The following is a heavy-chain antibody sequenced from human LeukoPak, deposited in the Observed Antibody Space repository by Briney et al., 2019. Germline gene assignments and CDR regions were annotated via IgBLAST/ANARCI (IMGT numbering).Heavy chain of an antibody. Sequence: PSETLSLTCPVSGGSISSHYWSWVRQPPGKGLEWIGYIYYSGSTNYNPSLKSRVTISVDTSKNQFSLKLSSVTAADTAVYYCARGLIRITGTSDLWGQGTLVTVSS. CDR3: ARGLIRITGTSDL. CDR1: GGSISSHY. V-gene: IGHV4-59*11. J-gene: IGHJ4*02. D-gene: IGHD1-20*01. CDR2: IYYSGST.